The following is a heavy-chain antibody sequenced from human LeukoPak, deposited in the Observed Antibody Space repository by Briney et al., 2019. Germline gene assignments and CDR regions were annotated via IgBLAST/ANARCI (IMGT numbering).Heavy chain of an antibody. CDR1: GYTFTSYG. V-gene: IGHV1-18*01. J-gene: IGHJ6*03. D-gene: IGHD3-10*01. CDR3: ARGFGPAPNVYYMDV. Sequence: ASVKVSCKASGYTFTSYGISWVRQAPGQGLEWMGWISAYNGNTNYAQKLQGRVTMTTDTFTSTAYMELRSLRSGDTAVYYCARGFGPAPNVYYMDVWGKGTTVTVSS. CDR2: ISAYNGNT.